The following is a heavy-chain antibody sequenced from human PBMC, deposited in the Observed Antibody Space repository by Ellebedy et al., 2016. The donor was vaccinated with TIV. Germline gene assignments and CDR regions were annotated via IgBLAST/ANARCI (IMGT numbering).Heavy chain of an antibody. CDR1: GYTLTKYK. V-gene: IGHV1-8*01. CDR2: VNPNSGDT. Sequence: AASVKDSCKASGYTLTKYKMKWVRQYTGQGREGLGWVNPNSGDTDYAQKFRDRVTMTRDTSKNTAYLELSSLRSEETDVYYCAGEDAFDIWGQGTMVTVSS. CDR3: AGEDAFDI. J-gene: IGHJ3*02.